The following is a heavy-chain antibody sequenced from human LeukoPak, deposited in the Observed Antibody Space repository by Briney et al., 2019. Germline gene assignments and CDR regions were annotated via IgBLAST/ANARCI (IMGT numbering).Heavy chain of an antibody. Sequence: SETLSLTCTVSGGSISSSSYYWGWIRQPPGKGLEWIGSIYYSGSTYYNPSLKSRVTISVDTSKNQFSLKLSSVTAADTAVYYCARHAVPGYFDYWGQGTLVTVSP. CDR2: IYYSGST. CDR1: GGSISSSSYY. CDR3: ARHAVPGYFDY. J-gene: IGHJ4*02. V-gene: IGHV4-39*01.